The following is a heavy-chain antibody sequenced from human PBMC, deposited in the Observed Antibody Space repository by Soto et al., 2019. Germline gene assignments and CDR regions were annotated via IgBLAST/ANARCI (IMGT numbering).Heavy chain of an antibody. D-gene: IGHD2-2*01. CDR3: ARRIEGYWSSTSCYYRWFDP. V-gene: IGHV4-59*08. CDR1: GGSISSYY. CDR2: IYYSGST. J-gene: IGHJ5*02. Sequence: SETLSLTCTVSGGSISSYYWSWIRQPPGKGLEWIGYIYYSGSTNYNPSLKSRVTISVDTSKNPFSLKLSSVTAADTAVYYWARRIEGYWSSTSCYYRWFDPWGQGTLVTVSS.